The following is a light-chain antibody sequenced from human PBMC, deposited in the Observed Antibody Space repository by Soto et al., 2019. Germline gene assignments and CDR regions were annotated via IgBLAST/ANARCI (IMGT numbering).Light chain of an antibody. V-gene: IGLV2-23*01. CDR1: SSDVGSYNL. Sequence: QSALTQPASVSGSPGQSITISCTGTSSDVGSYNLVSWYQQHPGKAPKLMIYEGSKRPSGVSNRFSGSKSGNTACLTISGLQAEDEADYYCCSYAGCSTVVFGGGTKLTVL. J-gene: IGLJ2*01. CDR3: CSYAGCSTVV. CDR2: EGS.